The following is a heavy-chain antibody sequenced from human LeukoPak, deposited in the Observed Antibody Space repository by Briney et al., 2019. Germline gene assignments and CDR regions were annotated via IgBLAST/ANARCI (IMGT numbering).Heavy chain of an antibody. Sequence: ASVKVSCKASGYTFTCYYMHWVRQAPGQGLEWMGWSNPNSGGTNCAQKFQDRVTMTRDTSISTAYMELSSLRSEDTAVYYCARDNSVGDTAWWFDPWGQGTLVTVSS. CDR1: GYTFTCYY. V-gene: IGHV1-2*02. D-gene: IGHD1-26*01. CDR3: ARDNSVGDTAWWFDP. CDR2: SNPNSGGT. J-gene: IGHJ5*02.